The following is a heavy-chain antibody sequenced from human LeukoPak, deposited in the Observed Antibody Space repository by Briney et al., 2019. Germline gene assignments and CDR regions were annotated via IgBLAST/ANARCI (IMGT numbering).Heavy chain of an antibody. J-gene: IGHJ3*01. CDR1: GFTFSSYA. CDR2: ISGRGGNT. Sequence: GGSLRLSCAASGFTFSSYAMSWVRQAPGKGLEWVSAISGRGGNTYYADSVKGRFTISRDNSKNTLYLQMNSLRVEDTAVYYCAKLRSSSWGSPPSFDLWGQGTMVTVSS. D-gene: IGHD6-13*01. CDR3: AKLRSSSWGSPPSFDL. V-gene: IGHV3-23*01.